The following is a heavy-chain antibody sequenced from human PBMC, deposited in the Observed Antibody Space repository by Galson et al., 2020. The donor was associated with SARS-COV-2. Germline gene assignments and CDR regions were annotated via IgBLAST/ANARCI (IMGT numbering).Heavy chain of an antibody. CDR1: GYTLTELS. V-gene: IGHV1-24*01. D-gene: IGHD3-22*01. CDR2: FDPEDGET. CDR3: ATVPQYYYDSSGSYFRDY. Sequence: ASVKVSCKVSGYTLTELSMHWVRQAPGKGREWMGGFDPEDGETIYAQKFQGRVTMTEDTSTDTAYMELSSLSSEDTAVYYCATVPQYYYDSSGSYFRDYWGQGTLVTVSS. J-gene: IGHJ4*02.